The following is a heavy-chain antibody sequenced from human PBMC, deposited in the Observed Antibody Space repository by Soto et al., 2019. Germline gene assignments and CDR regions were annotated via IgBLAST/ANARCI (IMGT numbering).Heavy chain of an antibody. D-gene: IGHD6-19*01. V-gene: IGHV1-69*12. J-gene: IGHJ6*02. CDR2: IIPIFGTA. CDR3: ATPGGIAVAGTHYGMDV. CDR1: GGTFSSYA. Sequence: QVQLVQSGAEVKKPGSSVKVSCKASGGTFSSYAISWVRQAPGQGLEWMGGIIPIFGTANYAQKFQGRVTITADESTSTAYMELSSLGSEDTAVYYCATPGGIAVAGTHYGMDVWGQGTTVTVSS.